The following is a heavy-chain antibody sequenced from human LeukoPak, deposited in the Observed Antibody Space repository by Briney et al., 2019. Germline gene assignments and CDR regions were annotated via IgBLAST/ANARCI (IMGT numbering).Heavy chain of an antibody. V-gene: IGHV1-18*01. CDR3: ARSHAFDI. Sequence: GASVKVSCKASGYIFTEYGISWVRQAPGQGLEWMGWISAYNGDTDYAQKLQSRVTMTTDTSTSTAYMELRSLRSDDTTVYFCARSHAFDIRGQGTMVTVSS. CDR2: ISAYNGDT. J-gene: IGHJ3*02. CDR1: GYIFTEYG.